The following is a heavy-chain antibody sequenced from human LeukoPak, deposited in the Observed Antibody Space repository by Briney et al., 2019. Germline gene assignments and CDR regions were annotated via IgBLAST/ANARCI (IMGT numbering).Heavy chain of an antibody. J-gene: IGHJ4*02. Sequence: PGGSLRLSCATSGFTFDDYTMHWVRQAPGKGLEWVPLIRWDGVSTYYADSVKGRFTISRDNSKNSLYLQMNSLRTEDTALYYCGKGDTTMDTTLDYWGQGTLVTVYS. V-gene: IGHV3-43*01. D-gene: IGHD5-18*01. CDR2: IRWDGVST. CDR3: GKGDTTMDTTLDY. CDR1: GFTFDDYT.